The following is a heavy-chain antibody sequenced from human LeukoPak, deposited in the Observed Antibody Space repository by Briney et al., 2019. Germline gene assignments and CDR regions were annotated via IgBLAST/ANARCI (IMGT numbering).Heavy chain of an antibody. CDR2: IYYSGST. CDR1: GGSISSSSYY. J-gene: IGHJ6*03. D-gene: IGHD6-19*01. Sequence: PSETLSLTCTVSGGSISSSSYYWGWIRQPPGKGLEWIGSIYYSGSTYYNPSLKSRVTISVDTSKNQFSLKLSSVTAADTAVYYCARSRPSGWYPPFRYYYYYMDVWGKGTTVTVSS. V-gene: IGHV4-39*07. CDR3: ARSRPSGWYPPFRYYYYYMDV.